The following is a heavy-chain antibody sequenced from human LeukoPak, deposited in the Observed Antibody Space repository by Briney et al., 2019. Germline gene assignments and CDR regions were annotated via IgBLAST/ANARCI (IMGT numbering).Heavy chain of an antibody. CDR2: ISGSGGST. J-gene: IGHJ2*01. CDR3: AKDRMWCFDL. V-gene: IGHV3-23*01. CDR1: GLTFSNYA. Sequence: GGSLRLSCAASGLTFSNYAMSWVRQAPGKGLEWVSAISGSGGSTYYADSVKGRFTISRDNSKNTLYLQMNSLRAEDTAVYYCAKDRMWCFDLWGRGTLVTVSS.